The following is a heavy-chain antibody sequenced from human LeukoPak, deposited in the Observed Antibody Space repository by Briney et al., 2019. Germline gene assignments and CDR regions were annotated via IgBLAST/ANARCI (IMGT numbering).Heavy chain of an antibody. D-gene: IGHD6-19*01. CDR2: INSGGST. J-gene: IGHJ4*02. CDR1: GFPFSSYP. Sequence: GGSLRLSCAGSGFPFSSYPISWVRQPPGKGLEWVSLINSGGSTYYADSVKSRFTISRDNSKNTLYLQMNSLRADDTAVYYCARDLPVADRWSGVEQYYFDYWGQGTLVTACS. CDR3: ARDLPVADRWSGVEQYYFDY. V-gene: IGHV3-66*01.